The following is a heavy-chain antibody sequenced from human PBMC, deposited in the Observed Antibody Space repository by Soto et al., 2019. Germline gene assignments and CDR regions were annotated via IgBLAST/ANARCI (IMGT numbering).Heavy chain of an antibody. Sequence: EVQLVESGGGLIQPGGSLRLSCAVSGFTVGNNYMSWVRQAPGKGLEGVSVIYSGGYTAYGDSVKGRFTISRDNSKNTLYLQKKSVGPDARGVFYCAPRPGGGGYWGQGTLVTVSS. CDR3: APRPGGGGY. CDR2: IYSGGYT. V-gene: IGHV3-53*01. CDR1: GFTVGNNY. J-gene: IGHJ4*02. D-gene: IGHD3-10*01.